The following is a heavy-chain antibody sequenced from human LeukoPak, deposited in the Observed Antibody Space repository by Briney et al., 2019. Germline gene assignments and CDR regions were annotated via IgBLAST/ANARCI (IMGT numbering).Heavy chain of an antibody. D-gene: IGHD2-2*01. CDR3: ARGYCSSTSCYEDGDVPFDY. CDR2: INPSGGST. J-gene: IGHJ4*02. V-gene: IGHV1-46*01. Sequence: ASVKVSCKASGYTFTSYYMHWVRQAPGQGLEWMGIINPSGGSTSYAQKFQGRVTMTRDTSTSTVYMELSSLRSEDTAVHYCARGYCSSTSCYEDGDVPFDYWGQGTLVTVSS. CDR1: GYTFTSYY.